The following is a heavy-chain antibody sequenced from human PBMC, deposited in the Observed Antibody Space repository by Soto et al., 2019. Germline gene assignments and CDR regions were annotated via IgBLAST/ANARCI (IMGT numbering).Heavy chain of an antibody. Sequence: GGSLRLSCAASGFIFNNYNMNWVRQAPGKGLEWVSSIGTSRSYIYYADSLKGRFTISRDNAENSMYLQMNSLRAEDTAVYYCSGVLSGTPNYYYMDVWGEGTTVTVSS. J-gene: IGHJ6*03. D-gene: IGHD2-15*01. CDR1: GFIFNNYN. V-gene: IGHV3-21*01. CDR3: SGVLSGTPNYYYMDV. CDR2: IGTSRSYI.